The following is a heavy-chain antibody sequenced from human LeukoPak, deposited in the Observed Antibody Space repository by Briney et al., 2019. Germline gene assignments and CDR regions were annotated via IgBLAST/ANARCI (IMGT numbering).Heavy chain of an antibody. Sequence: SETLSLTCTVSGGSISSYYWSWIRQPPGKGLEWIGYINYSGSTNYNPSLKSRVTISVDTSKNQFSLKLSSVTAADTAVYYCARDGYYGSGSYFDAFDIWGQGTMVTVSS. D-gene: IGHD3-10*01. CDR2: INYSGST. CDR1: GGSISSYY. CDR3: ARDGYYGSGSYFDAFDI. V-gene: IGHV4-59*12. J-gene: IGHJ3*02.